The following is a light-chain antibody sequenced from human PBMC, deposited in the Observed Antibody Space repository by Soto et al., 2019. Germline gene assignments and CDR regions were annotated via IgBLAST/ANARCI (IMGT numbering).Light chain of an antibody. CDR2: DVS. V-gene: IGKV1-39*01. CDR3: QRTYSPPLT. CDR1: QRVSAF. J-gene: IGKJ3*01. Sequence: DIQMTQSPSSLSASVGDRVTITCRASQRVSAFLNWYQQKPGEAPKLLIFDVSVLESGVPSRFSASGSETDFTLFLPRPPPEEFANFYRQRTYSPPLTFGPGTKVDFK.